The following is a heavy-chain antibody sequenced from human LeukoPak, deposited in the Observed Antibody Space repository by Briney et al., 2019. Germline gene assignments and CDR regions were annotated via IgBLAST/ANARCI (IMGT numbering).Heavy chain of an antibody. CDR1: GFTFSSYG. Sequence: GGSLRLSCAASGFTFSSYGMHWVRQAPGKGLEWVAVIWYDGSNKYYADSVKGRFTISRDNSKNTLYLRMNSLKPEDTAVYYCAKARDYIWGSYRPDAFDFWGQGTKVTASS. J-gene: IGHJ3*01. D-gene: IGHD3-16*02. CDR3: AKARDYIWGSYRPDAFDF. V-gene: IGHV3-30*02. CDR2: IWYDGSNK.